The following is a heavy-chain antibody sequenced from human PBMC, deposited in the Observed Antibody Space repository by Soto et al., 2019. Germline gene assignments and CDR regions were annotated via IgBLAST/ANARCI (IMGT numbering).Heavy chain of an antibody. V-gene: IGHV3-21*01. CDR3: AREFSSQLPLDY. CDR2: IYRSSVFRFGPNE. J-gene: IGHJ4*02. CDR1: GFTFSSHS. Sequence: GGSLRLSCAASGFTFSSHSMNWVRQAPGKGLEWVASIYRSSVFRFGPNEFYADSVRGRFIISRDNTNNLVFLQMDSLRVEDTAVYYCAREFSSQLPLDYWRQRTLVTVSS.